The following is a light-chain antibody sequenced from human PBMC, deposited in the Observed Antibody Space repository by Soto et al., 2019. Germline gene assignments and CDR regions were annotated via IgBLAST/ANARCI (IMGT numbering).Light chain of an antibody. CDR3: QQYGSSPLIT. J-gene: IGKJ5*01. CDR1: QSVSNNY. V-gene: IGKV3-20*01. Sequence: EIVLTQSPGTLSLSAGERATLSCRAIQSVSNNYLAWYQQKPGQAPRLLIYGASNRATGIPDRFSGSGSGTDFTLTISRLEPEDFAVYYCQQYGSSPLITFGQGTRLEI. CDR2: GAS.